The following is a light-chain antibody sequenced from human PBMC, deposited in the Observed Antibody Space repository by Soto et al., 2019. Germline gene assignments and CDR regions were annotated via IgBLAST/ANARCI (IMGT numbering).Light chain of an antibody. V-gene: IGLV2-14*01. CDR3: SSYTSSTTWV. Sequence: QSALTQPASVSGSPGQSITISCTGTSSDVGGYNYVSWYQHHPGKAPKLMIYEVNNRPSGVSDRFSASKSGNTASLTISGRQAEVEADYSCSSYTSSTTWVFGGGTQLTVL. CDR1: SSDVGGYNY. CDR2: EVN. J-gene: IGLJ3*02.